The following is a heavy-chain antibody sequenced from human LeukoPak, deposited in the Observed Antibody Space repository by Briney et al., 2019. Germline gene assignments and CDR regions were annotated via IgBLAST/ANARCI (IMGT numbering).Heavy chain of an antibody. V-gene: IGHV3-7*01. D-gene: IGHD6-6*01. Sequence: GGSLRLSCAASGFTFSSYSMNWVRQAPGKGLEWVANIKQDGSEKNYVDSMKGRFTISRDNAKNSLYLQMNSLRAEDTAVYYCASLFLCYGCSSSSDSFDIWGQGTMVTVSS. CDR3: ASLFLCYGCSSSSDSFDI. CDR2: IKQDGSEK. CDR1: GFTFSSYS. J-gene: IGHJ3*02.